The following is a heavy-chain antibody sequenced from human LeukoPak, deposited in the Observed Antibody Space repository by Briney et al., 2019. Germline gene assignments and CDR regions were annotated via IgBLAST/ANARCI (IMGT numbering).Heavy chain of an antibody. CDR1: GFTFSSYG. D-gene: IGHD2-21*02. CDR2: IWYDGSNK. Sequence: GRSLRLSCAVSGFTFSSYGMHWVRQAPGKGLEWVAVIWYDGSNKYYADSVKGRFTISRDNSKNTLYLQMNSLRAEDTAVYYCARTYCGGDCFPYYYVMDVWGQGTTVTVSS. V-gene: IGHV3-33*01. J-gene: IGHJ6*01. CDR3: ARTYCGGDCFPYYYVMDV.